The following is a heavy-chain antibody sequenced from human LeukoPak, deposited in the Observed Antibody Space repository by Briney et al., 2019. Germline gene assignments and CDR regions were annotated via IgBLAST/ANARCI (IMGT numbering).Heavy chain of an antibody. CDR2: IKEDGSEK. CDR3: TTEAPFDY. CDR1: GFTFSSYS. V-gene: IGHV3-7*02. Sequence: PGGSLRLSCAASGFTFSSYSMNWVRQAPGKGLEWVANIKEDGSEKYYADSVKGRFTISRDNAKKSLYLQMNSLRAEDTAVYYCTTEAPFDYWGQGSLVTVSS. J-gene: IGHJ4*02.